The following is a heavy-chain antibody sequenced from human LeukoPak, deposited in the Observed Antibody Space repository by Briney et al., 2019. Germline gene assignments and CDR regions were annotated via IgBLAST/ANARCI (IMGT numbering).Heavy chain of an antibody. CDR2: ISSSSTYI. J-gene: IGHJ4*02. CDR1: GFTFSSYS. Sequence: GSLRLSCAASGFTFSSYSMNWVRPAPGKGLEWVASISSSSTYIYYAASVKGRFTISRDNAKNSLYLQMNSLRAEDRAVYYCARVYSGSYCADYWGQGTLVTVSS. D-gene: IGHD1-26*01. V-gene: IGHV3-21*01. CDR3: ARVYSGSYCADY.